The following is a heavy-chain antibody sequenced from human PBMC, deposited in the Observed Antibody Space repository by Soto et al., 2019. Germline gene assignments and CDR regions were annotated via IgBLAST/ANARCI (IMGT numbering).Heavy chain of an antibody. V-gene: IGHV1-69*02. J-gene: IGHJ4*02. CDR3: ASEVEMLNFDY. D-gene: IGHD2-15*01. Sequence: QVQLVQSGAEVKKPGSSVKVSCKASGGTFSSYTISWVRQAPGQGLEWMGRIIPILGIANYAPKFQGRVTITADNATSTAYMELSSLRSEDTAVYYCASEVEMLNFDYWGQGTLVTVSS. CDR1: GGTFSSYT. CDR2: IIPILGIA.